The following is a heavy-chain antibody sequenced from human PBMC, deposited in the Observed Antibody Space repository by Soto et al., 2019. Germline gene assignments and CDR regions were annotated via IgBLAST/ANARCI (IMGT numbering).Heavy chain of an antibody. CDR1: GYTFTIYD. CDR3: AIGHSSGGPDY. V-gene: IGHV1-8*01. J-gene: IGHJ4*02. Sequence: ASVKVSCKASGYTFTIYDINWVRQATGQGLEWMGWMNPNSGNTGYAQKFQGRVTMTRNTSTSTVYMELSSLRSEDTAVYDCAIGHSSGGPDYWGQGTLVTVSS. CDR2: MNPNSGNT. D-gene: IGHD6-19*01.